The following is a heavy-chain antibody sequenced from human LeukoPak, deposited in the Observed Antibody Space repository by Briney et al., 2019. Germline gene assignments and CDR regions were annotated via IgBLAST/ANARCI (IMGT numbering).Heavy chain of an antibody. J-gene: IGHJ4*02. CDR2: ISSSSSYI. CDR1: GFTFSSYS. CDR3: ARGSAYYDSSGYICDY. V-gene: IGHV3-21*01. Sequence: PGGSLRLSCAASGFTFSSYSMNWVRQAPGKGLEWVSSISSSSSYIYYADSVKGRFTISRDNAKNSLYLQMNSLRAEDMAVYYCARGSAYYDSSGYICDYWGQGTLVTVSS. D-gene: IGHD3-22*01.